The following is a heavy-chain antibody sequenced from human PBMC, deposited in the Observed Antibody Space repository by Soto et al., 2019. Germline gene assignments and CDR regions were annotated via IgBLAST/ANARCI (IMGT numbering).Heavy chain of an antibody. J-gene: IGHJ4*02. CDR1: GFTFSSYA. V-gene: IGHV3-64D*06. CDR3: VKYRGSWYGPSDY. CDR2: ISSNGGST. D-gene: IGHD6-13*01. Sequence: EVQLVESGGGLVQPGGSLRLSCSASGFTFSSYAMHWVRQAPGKGLEYVSGISSNGGSTYYADSVKGRFTISRDNSKNTLYLQMSSLRAEDTAVYYCVKYRGSWYGPSDYWGQGTLVTVSS.